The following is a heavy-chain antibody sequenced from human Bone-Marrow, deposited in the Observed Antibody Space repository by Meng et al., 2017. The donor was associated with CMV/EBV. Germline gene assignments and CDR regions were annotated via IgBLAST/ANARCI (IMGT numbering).Heavy chain of an antibody. D-gene: IGHD2-2*01. CDR1: GFTFSSND. Sequence: GESLKISCAASGFTFSSNDMHWVRQTTGKGLEWVSAIGTAGDTYYPGSVKGRFSISRDNAKNTLYLQMNSLRAEDTAVYYCASDLSRVYCSSTSCYPNFDYWGQGTLVTVSS. V-gene: IGHV3-13*01. CDR2: IGTAGDT. CDR3: ASDLSRVYCSSTSCYPNFDY. J-gene: IGHJ4*02.